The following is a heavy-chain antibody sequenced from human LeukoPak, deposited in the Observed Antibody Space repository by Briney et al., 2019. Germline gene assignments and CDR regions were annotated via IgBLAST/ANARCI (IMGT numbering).Heavy chain of an antibody. V-gene: IGHV1-69*05. D-gene: IGHD5-24*01. CDR3: ARDVWEMATTPHFDY. Sequence: SVKVSCKASGDTFSSYAISWVRQAPGQGLEWMGRIIPIFGTANYAQKFQGRVMITTDESTSTAYMELSSLRSEDTAVYYCARDVWEMATTPHFDYWGQGTLVTVSS. J-gene: IGHJ4*02. CDR1: GDTFSSYA. CDR2: IIPIFGTA.